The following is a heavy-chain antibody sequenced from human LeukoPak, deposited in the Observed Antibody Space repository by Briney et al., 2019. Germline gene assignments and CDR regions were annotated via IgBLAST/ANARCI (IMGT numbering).Heavy chain of an antibody. V-gene: IGHV4-59*01. J-gene: IGHJ5*02. D-gene: IGHD2-2*01. CDR1: GGSIRSYY. CDR3: ARLMSRYDWFDP. CDR2: IYYSGST. Sequence: SETLSLTCTVSGGSIRSYYWSWIRQPPGKGLEWIGYIYYSGSTNYNPSLKSRVTISVDTSKNQFSLKLSSVTAADTAVYYCARLMSRYDWFDPWGQGTLVTVSS.